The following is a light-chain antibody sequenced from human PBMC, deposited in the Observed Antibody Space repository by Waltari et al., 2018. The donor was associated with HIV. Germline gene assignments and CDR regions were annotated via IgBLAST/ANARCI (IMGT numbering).Light chain of an antibody. CDR1: QSINSY. CDR3: QQSYSIPLT. CDR2: GAT. J-gene: IGKJ4*01. V-gene: IGKV1-39*01. Sequence: DIQMTQSPSSLSASVGDRVTITCRASQSINSYLNWYQQKPRKAPKLLISGATSLQSGVPSRFSGSGSGTDFTLTISSLQPEDFATYYCQQSYSIPLTFGGGTKVGIK.